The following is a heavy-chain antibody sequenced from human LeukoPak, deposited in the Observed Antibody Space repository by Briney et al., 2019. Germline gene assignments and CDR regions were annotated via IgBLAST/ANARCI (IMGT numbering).Heavy chain of an antibody. Sequence: GGSLRLSCAASGFTFSSYAMSWVRQAPGKGLEWVANIKQDGSEKYYVDSVKGRFTISRDNAKNSLYLQMNSLRAEDTAVYYCARDNRLEWLWAYMDVWGKGTTVTVSS. J-gene: IGHJ6*03. D-gene: IGHD3-3*01. CDR2: IKQDGSEK. V-gene: IGHV3-7*01. CDR3: ARDNRLEWLWAYMDV. CDR1: GFTFSSYA.